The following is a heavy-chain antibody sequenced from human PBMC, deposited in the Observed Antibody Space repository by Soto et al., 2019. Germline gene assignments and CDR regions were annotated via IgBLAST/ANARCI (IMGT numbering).Heavy chain of an antibody. CDR2: ISFDGSDI. Sequence: QVQLTESGGGVVQPGKSLRLSCEGSGFTFNRHGMHWVRQAPGKGLEWLAVISFDGSDIYYADSVKGRFTISRDNSEKTVYLHMSSLRPEDTATYFCAKMTRGYTCGLDYWGQGTLVTVSS. D-gene: IGHD5-18*01. V-gene: IGHV3-33*03. CDR3: AKMTRGYTCGLDY. CDR1: GFTFNRHG. J-gene: IGHJ4*02.